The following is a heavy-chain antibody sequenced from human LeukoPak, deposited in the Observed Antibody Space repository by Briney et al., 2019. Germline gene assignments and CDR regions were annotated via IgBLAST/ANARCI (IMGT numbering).Heavy chain of an antibody. CDR1: GASISSYY. CDR3: ASGPYPAAGTDHQFDY. Sequence: SETLSLTCTVSGASISSYYWSWIRQPPGKGLEWIGYIYYSGSTNYNHTHYNPSLKSRVTISVDTSKNHFSLKLSSVTAADTAVYYCASGPYPAAGTDHQFDYWGPGTLVTVSS. V-gene: IGHV4-59*01. CDR2: IYYSGST. J-gene: IGHJ4*02. D-gene: IGHD6-13*01.